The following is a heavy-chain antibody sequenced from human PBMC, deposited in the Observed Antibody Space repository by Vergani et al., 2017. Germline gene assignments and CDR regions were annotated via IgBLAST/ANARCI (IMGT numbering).Heavy chain of an antibody. CDR1: DSSIMTNPY. D-gene: IGHD3-10*01. CDR3: ARHRGSGGFFPSSYFYGMVF. V-gene: IGHV4-38-2*01. J-gene: IGHJ6*02. CDR2: IHHSGDT. Sequence: QVQLQESGPGLVKPSETLTLTCDVSDSSIMTNPYWGWFRQSPGKGLEWIWCIHHSGDTHYNSSLKSRVSISIVSSSKFSLSLTSVTAADTAIYYCARHRGSGGFFPSSYFYGMVFWGHGTTVTVSS.